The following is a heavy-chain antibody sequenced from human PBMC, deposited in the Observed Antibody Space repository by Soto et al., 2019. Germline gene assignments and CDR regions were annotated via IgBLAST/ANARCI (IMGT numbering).Heavy chain of an antibody. Sequence: QVQLVQSGTEVKKPGASVKVSCKASGGTFSRSGFHWVRQAPGQGLEWMGMIVPSVDTTNYAQKFQARVTISADQFTSTVYMELRGLSSEDTAVYYCARCPQPPDTADSCAVDVWGQGTRVIVSS. V-gene: IGHV1-69*18. D-gene: IGHD5-18*01. J-gene: IGHJ6*02. CDR3: ARCPQPPDTADSCAVDV. CDR1: GGTFSRSG. CDR2: IVPSVDTT.